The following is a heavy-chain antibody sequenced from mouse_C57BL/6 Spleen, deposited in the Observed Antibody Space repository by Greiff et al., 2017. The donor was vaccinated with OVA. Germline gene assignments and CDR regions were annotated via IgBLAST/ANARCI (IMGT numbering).Heavy chain of an antibody. J-gene: IGHJ3*01. Sequence: QVQLKQSGAELVKPGASVKMSCKASGYTFTSYWITWVKQRPGQGLEWIGDIYPGSGSTNYNEKFKSKATLTVDTSSSTAYMQLSSLTSEDSAVYYCARGDDYDGFAYWGQGTLVTVSA. CDR1: GYTFTSYW. V-gene: IGHV1-55*01. CDR3: ARGDDYDGFAY. CDR2: IYPGSGST. D-gene: IGHD2-4*01.